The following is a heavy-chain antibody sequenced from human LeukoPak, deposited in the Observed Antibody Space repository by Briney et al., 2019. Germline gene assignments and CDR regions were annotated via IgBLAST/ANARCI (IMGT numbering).Heavy chain of an antibody. Sequence: GGSLSLTCAASGFSFSSYWLDWVRQAPGKGLVWVSDIKSDGSSTTYAESVKGRFTISRDNAKNTLYLQMNSLRAEDTAVYYCARGDPLSPVYFDVCGGQGTLVTVSS. CDR3: ARGDPLSPVYFDVC. CDR1: GFSFSSYW. CDR2: IKSDGSST. J-gene: IGHJ4*02. V-gene: IGHV3-74*01. D-gene: IGHD2-8*01.